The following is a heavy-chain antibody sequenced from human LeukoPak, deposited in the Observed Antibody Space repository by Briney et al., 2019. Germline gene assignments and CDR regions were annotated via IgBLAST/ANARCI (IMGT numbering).Heavy chain of an antibody. V-gene: IGHV1-2*02. CDR2: INPNSGGT. CDR1: GFTFTGYY. CDR3: ARDTSGSYNWFDP. Sequence: GASVKVSCKASGFTFTGYYLHWVRQAPGQGLEWMGWINPNSGGTKYAQKFQGRVSMTRDTSISTAYMELSSLRSDDTAVYYCARDTSGSYNWFDPWGQGTLVTVSS. D-gene: IGHD1-26*01. J-gene: IGHJ5*02.